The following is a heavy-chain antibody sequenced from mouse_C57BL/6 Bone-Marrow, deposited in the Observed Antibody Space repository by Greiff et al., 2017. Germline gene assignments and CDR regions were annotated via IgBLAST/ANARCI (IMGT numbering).Heavy chain of an antibody. CDR2: ISSGGDYI. Sequence: EVKVVESGEGLVKPGGSLKLSCAASGFTFSSYAMSWVRQTPEKRLEWVAYISSGGDYIYYADTVKGRFTISRDNARNTLYLQMRSLKSEDTAMYYCTRNVFGHGGQGPTLTVSS. CDR1: GFTFSSYA. J-gene: IGHJ2*01. V-gene: IGHV5-9-1*02. CDR3: TRNVFGH. D-gene: IGHD2-1*01.